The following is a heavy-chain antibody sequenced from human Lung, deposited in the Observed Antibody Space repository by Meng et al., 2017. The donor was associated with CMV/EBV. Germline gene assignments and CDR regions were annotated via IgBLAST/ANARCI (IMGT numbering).Heavy chain of an antibody. CDR1: GFTFSSYE. CDR2: ISSGGTSR. CDR3: TRGSASWSEYNWFDP. D-gene: IGHD6-13*01. J-gene: IGHJ5*02. V-gene: IGHV3-48*03. Sequence: GGSLRLXCATSGFTFSSYEMNWVRQAPGKGLEWISYISSGGTSRYYADSVKGRFSISIDNAKNSLYLQMNSLRVEDTALYYCTRGSASWSEYNWFDPWGQGXLVTAPQ.